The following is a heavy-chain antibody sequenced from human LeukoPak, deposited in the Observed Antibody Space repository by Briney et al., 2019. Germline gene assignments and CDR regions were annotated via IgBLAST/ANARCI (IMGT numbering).Heavy chain of an antibody. CDR3: ARDRGIAAAGRSNYFDY. J-gene: IGHJ4*02. CDR1: GFTFSSYS. CDR2: ISSSSSYI. V-gene: IGHV3-21*01. Sequence: RGGSLRLFCTACGFTFSSYSMNWLRQARGRGVEWVSSISSSSSYIYYADSVKGRLTTSRDNANNSLYLQMNSLRAEDTAVYYCARDRGIAAAGRSNYFDYWGQGTLVTVSS. D-gene: IGHD6-13*01.